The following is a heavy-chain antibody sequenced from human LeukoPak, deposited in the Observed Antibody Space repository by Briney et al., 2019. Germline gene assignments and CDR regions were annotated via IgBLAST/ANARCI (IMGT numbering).Heavy chain of an antibody. CDR2: IWYDGSNK. Sequence: GGSLRLSCVASGFTFSSYGMHWVRQAPGKGLEWVAVIWYDGSNKYYADSVKGRFTISRDNSKNTLYLQMNSLRAEDTAVYYCARDSPYCSSTSCYDFDYWGQGTLVTVSS. V-gene: IGHV3-33*01. CDR1: GFTFSSYG. CDR3: ARDSPYCSSTSCYDFDY. J-gene: IGHJ4*02. D-gene: IGHD2-2*01.